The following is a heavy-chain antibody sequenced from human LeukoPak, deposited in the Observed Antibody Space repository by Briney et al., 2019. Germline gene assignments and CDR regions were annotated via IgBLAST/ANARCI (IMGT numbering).Heavy chain of an antibody. D-gene: IGHD3-10*01. V-gene: IGHV3-48*04. CDR2: ISSSSSTI. CDR3: ARDDLRDYYGSGSYYRPFGY. J-gene: IGHJ4*02. CDR1: GFTFSSYS. Sequence: GGSLRLSCAASGFTFSSYSMNWVRQAPGKGLEWVSSISSSSSTIYYADSVKGRFTISRDNAKNSLYLQMNSLRAEDTAVYYCARDDLRDYYGSGSYYRPFGYWGQGTLVTVSS.